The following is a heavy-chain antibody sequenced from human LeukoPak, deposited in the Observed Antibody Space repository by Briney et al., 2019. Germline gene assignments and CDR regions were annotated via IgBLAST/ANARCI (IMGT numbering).Heavy chain of an antibody. CDR1: GYSISSGYY. J-gene: IGHJ4*02. CDR3: ARELGSTVTTGAYYFDY. Sequence: SETLSLTCTVSGYSISSGYYWGWIRQPPGKGLEWIGSIYHSGSTYYNPSLKSRVTISVDTSKNQFSLKLSSVTAADTAVYYCARELGSTVTTGAYYFDYWGQGTLVTVSS. D-gene: IGHD4-17*01. CDR2: IYHSGST. V-gene: IGHV4-38-2*02.